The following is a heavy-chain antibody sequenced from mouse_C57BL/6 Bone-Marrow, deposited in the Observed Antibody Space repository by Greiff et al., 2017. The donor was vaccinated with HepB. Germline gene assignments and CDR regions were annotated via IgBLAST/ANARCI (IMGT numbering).Heavy chain of an antibody. V-gene: IGHV1-64*01. J-gene: IGHJ4*01. CDR1: GYTFTSYW. CDR3: ARIYYYGSSYRAMDY. D-gene: IGHD1-1*01. Sequence: QVQLQQPGAELVKPGASVKLSCKASGYTFTSYWMHWVKQRPGQGLEWIGMIHPNSGSTNYNEKFKSKATLTVDKSSSTAYMQLSSLTSEDSAVYYCARIYYYGSSYRAMDYWGQGTSVTVSS. CDR2: IHPNSGST.